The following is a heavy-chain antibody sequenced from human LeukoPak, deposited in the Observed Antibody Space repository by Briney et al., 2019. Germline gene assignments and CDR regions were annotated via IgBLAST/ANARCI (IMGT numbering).Heavy chain of an antibody. CDR3: ARESRAKYSNFTPFDY. CDR2: IYYSGST. Sequence: PSETLSLTCTVSGGSISSGGYYWSWIRQHPGKGLEWIGYIYYSGSTYYNPSLKSRVTISVDTSKNQFSLKLSSVTAADTAVYYCARESRAKYSNFTPFDYWGQGTLVTVSS. V-gene: IGHV4-31*03. J-gene: IGHJ4*02. CDR1: GGSISSGGYY. D-gene: IGHD4-11*01.